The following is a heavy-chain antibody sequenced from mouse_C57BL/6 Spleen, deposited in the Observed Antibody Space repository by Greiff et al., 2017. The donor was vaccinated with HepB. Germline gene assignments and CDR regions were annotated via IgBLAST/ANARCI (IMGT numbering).Heavy chain of an antibody. Sequence: EVKVVESGGGLVKPGGSLKLSCAATGYTFSSYSMSWVRQTPEKRLEWVATISDGGSYTYYQDNVKGRFTISRDNAKNNMYLQMSHLKSEDTAMYYCARGGYLALFDDWGQGTTLTVSS. CDR2: ISDGGSYT. J-gene: IGHJ2*01. D-gene: IGHD1-2*01. CDR3: ARGGYLALFDD. V-gene: IGHV5-4*03. CDR1: GYTFSSYS.